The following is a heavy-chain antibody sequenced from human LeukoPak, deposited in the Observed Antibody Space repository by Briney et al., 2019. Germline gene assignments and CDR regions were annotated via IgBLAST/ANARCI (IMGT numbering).Heavy chain of an antibody. CDR3: ARETSLAGFASGLGFNY. J-gene: IGHJ4*02. CDR1: GGSINSGSYY. Sequence: SETLSLTCTVSGGSINSGSYYWGWIRQPPGKGLEWIGYIYGSGNTNYNPSLKSRVTMSIDTSKTHFSLKLTSVTAADTATYYCARETSLAGFASGLGFNYWGQGILVTVSS. D-gene: IGHD6-19*01. V-gene: IGHV4-61*03. CDR2: IYGSGNT.